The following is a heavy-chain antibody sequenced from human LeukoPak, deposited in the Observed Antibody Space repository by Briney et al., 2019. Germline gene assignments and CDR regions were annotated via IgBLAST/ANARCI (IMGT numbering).Heavy chain of an antibody. CDR3: ARVVAATIDY. Sequence: SETLSLTCTVSGGSISSSSYYWGWIRQPPGKGLEWIGSIYYSGSTYYNPSLKSRVTISVDTSKNQFSLKLSSVTAADTAVYYCARVVAATIDYWGQGTLVTVSS. CDR1: GGSISSSSYY. D-gene: IGHD2-15*01. V-gene: IGHV4-39*07. J-gene: IGHJ4*02. CDR2: IYYSGST.